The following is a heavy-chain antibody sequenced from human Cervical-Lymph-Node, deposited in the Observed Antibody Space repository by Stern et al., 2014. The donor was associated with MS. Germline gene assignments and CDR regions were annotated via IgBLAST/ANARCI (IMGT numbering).Heavy chain of an antibody. J-gene: IGHJ6*02. D-gene: IGHD6-19*01. CDR1: GYTFISYY. CDR2: INPSGGST. CDR3: AREVAGHRLGMMDV. V-gene: IGHV1-46*01. Sequence: VQLVQSGAEVKTPGASVKLSCKASGYTFISYYMYWVRQAPGHGLEWMGIINPSGGSTSYAQKFQGRVTMTRDTSTSTLYMELSSLRSEDTAVYYCAREVAGHRLGMMDVWGQGTSVTVSS.